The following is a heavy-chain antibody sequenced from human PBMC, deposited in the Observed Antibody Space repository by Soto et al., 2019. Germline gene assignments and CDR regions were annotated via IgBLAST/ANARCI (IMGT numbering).Heavy chain of an antibody. J-gene: IGHJ4*02. CDR2: IYHSGST. CDR3: ARDGAYCSGGSCYSDY. D-gene: IGHD2-15*01. Sequence: QVQLQESGPGLVKPSGTLSLTCAVSGGSISSSNWWSWVRQPPGKGLEWIGEIYHSGSTNYNPSLKSRVTISVDQSKNQFSLKLSSVTAADTAVYYCARDGAYCSGGSCYSDYWGQGTLVTVSS. V-gene: IGHV4-4*02. CDR1: GGSISSSNW.